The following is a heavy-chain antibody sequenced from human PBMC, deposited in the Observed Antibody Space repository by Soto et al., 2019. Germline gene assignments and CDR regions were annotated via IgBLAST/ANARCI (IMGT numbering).Heavy chain of an antibody. CDR3: ARALWFGPPTDY. J-gene: IGHJ4*02. CDR2: ISYDGSNK. V-gene: IGHV3-30-3*01. Sequence: QVQLVESGGGVVQPGRSLRLSCAASGFTFSSYAMHWVRQAPGKALEWVAVISYDGSNKYSADSVKGRFTISRENSKNTLYLQMSSLRAEDTAVYYCARALWFGPPTDYGGQGPLVTVCS. CDR1: GFTFSSYA. D-gene: IGHD3-10*01.